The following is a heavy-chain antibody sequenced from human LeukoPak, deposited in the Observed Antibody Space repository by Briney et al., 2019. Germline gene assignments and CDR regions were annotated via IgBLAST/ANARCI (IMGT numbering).Heavy chain of an antibody. J-gene: IGHJ6*03. D-gene: IGHD2-15*01. V-gene: IGHV4-39*07. CDR2: IYYSGST. CDR3: ARATSSKYCSGGSCYSGYYYYYYYMDV. Sequence: PSETLSLTCTVSGGSISSSSYYWGWIRQPPGKGLEWIGSIYYSGSTYYNPSLKSRVTISVDTSKNQFSLKLSSVTAADTAVYYCARATSSKYCSGGSCYSGYYYYYYYMDVWGKGTTVTVSS. CDR1: GGSISSSSYY.